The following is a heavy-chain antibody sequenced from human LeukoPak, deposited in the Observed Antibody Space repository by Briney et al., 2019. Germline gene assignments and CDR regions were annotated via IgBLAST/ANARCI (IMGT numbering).Heavy chain of an antibody. Sequence: GGSLRLSCAATGFXFSNYAVHWGRQAPGKGLEWVAFISDDGSRQHYADSVKGRFTISRDNSKNTLNLQMNSLRAEDTAVYYCVKDRTGTYTLDYWGQGTLVTVSS. D-gene: IGHD3-10*01. J-gene: IGHJ4*02. CDR3: VKDRTGTYTLDY. CDR2: ISDDGSRQ. V-gene: IGHV3-30-3*01. CDR1: GFXFSNYA.